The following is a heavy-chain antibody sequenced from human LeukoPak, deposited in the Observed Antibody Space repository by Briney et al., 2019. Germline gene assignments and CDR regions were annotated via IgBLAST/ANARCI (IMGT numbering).Heavy chain of an antibody. Sequence: GGSLRLSCAASGFTFSDYYMSWIRQAPGKGLECISYISSSGSTIHDADSVKGRFTISRDNGKNSLYLQMNSLRAEDTAVYYCARARGSYSFDYWGQGTLVTVSS. V-gene: IGHV3-11*01. CDR1: GFTFSDYY. D-gene: IGHD1-26*01. J-gene: IGHJ4*02. CDR3: ARARGSYSFDY. CDR2: ISSSGSTI.